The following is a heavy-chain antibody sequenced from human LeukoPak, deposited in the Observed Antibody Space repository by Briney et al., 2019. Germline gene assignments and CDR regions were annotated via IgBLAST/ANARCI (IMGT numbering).Heavy chain of an antibody. CDR3: ARGSIYGDFDSYYFDY. V-gene: IGHV3-48*01. CDR1: GFTFSNYN. D-gene: IGHD4-17*01. J-gene: IGHJ4*02. CDR2: ISSSSNII. Sequence: PGGSLRLSCAASGFTFSNYNMNWVRQPPGKGLQWVSYISSSSNIIYYADSVKGRFTISRDNAKNSLFLQMNSLRAEDTAVYYCARGSIYGDFDSYYFDYWGQGTLVTVSS.